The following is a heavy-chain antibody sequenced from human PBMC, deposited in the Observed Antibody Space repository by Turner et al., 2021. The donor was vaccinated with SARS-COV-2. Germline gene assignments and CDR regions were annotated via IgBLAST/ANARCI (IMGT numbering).Heavy chain of an antibody. CDR2: ISSGDSGT. D-gene: IGHD3-16*01. CDR1: GSTLSNYV. V-gene: IGHV3-48*03. CDR3: ARCYLSTFGWFDP. J-gene: IGHJ5*02. Sequence: EVQLVESGGGFIQSGGALRLPCTASGSTLSNYVMNWVRQAQGKGLEWLGSISSGDSGTHYADSVKGRFTISRDNAENSLFLEMNSLRVEDTGVYFCARCYLSTFGWFDPWGRGTLVTVSS.